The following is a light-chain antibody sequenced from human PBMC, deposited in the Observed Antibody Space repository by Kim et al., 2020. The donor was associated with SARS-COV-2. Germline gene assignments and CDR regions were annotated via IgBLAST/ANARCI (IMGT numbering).Light chain of an antibody. CDR2: ETF. Sequence: DVVMTQSPLSLSVTLGQPAPISCKSSQSLLHKDGKTHLYWYVQKPGQSPQRLINETFNRFSGVPDRFSGSGSGTDFTLKISRVEADDVGVYYCMQSIHALTVGRGTQLEIK. CDR1: QSLLHKDGKTH. V-gene: IGKV2D-29*02. J-gene: IGKJ5*01. CDR3: MQSIHALT.